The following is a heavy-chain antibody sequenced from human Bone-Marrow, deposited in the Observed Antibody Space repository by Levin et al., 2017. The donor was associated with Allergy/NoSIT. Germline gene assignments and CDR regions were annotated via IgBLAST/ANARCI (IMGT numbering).Heavy chain of an antibody. CDR1: GFTFSSFA. CDR2: IWYDGSKK. J-gene: IGHJ4*02. D-gene: IGHD5-24*01. Sequence: GESLKISCAASGFTFSSFAMHWVRQAPGKGLEWVAVIWYDGSKKYYADSVEGRFTISKDNSKNTLSLQMSSLRVEDTAVYYCARAWLQLWKLDYWGQGTLVTVSS. V-gene: IGHV3-33*01. CDR3: ARAWLQLWKLDY.